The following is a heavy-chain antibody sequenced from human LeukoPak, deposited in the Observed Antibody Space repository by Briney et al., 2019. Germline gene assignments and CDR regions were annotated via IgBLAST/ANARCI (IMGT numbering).Heavy chain of an antibody. D-gene: IGHD3-10*01. CDR2: IYPGDSDT. J-gene: IGHJ4*02. V-gene: IGHV5-51*01. CDR3: ARRYYYGSGSYYNFDY. Sequence: GESLKISCKGSGYSFTNYWIGWVRQMPGKGLEWMGIIYPGDSDTRYSPSFQGQVTISADKSISTAYLQWSSLKASDTAMYYCARRYYYGSGSYYNFDYWGQGTLVTVSS. CDR1: GYSFTNYW.